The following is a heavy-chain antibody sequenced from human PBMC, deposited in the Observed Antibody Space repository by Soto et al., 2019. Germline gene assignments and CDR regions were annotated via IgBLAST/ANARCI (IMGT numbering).Heavy chain of an antibody. CDR3: AKDKPGTTSFDY. V-gene: IGHV3-23*01. J-gene: IGHJ4*02. CDR1: GFTISSIA. D-gene: IGHD1-1*01. Sequence: EVQLLESGGGLVQPGGSLRLSCAASGFTISSIAMYWVRQAPGKGLEWVSAISDRGDTTHYADSVKGRFTISRDTSKNTLYLQLNTLRADDTAVYYCAKDKPGTTSFDYWGQGTLVTVSS. CDR2: ISDRGDTT.